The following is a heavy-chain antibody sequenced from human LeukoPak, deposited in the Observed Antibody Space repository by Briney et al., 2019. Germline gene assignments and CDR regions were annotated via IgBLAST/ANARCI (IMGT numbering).Heavy chain of an antibody. Sequence: SETLSLTCTVSGGSLSGKFWSWIRQPPGKGLEWIGEINHSGSTNYNPSLKSRVTISVDTSKNQFSLKLSSVTAADTAVYYCARHETTVVTPFDYWGQGTLVTVSS. CDR1: GGSLSGKF. D-gene: IGHD4-23*01. V-gene: IGHV4-34*01. CDR2: INHSGST. CDR3: ARHETTVVTPFDY. J-gene: IGHJ4*02.